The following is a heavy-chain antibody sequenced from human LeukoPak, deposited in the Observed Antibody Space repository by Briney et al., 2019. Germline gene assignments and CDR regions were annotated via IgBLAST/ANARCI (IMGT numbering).Heavy chain of an antibody. CDR2: ISSSGGST. CDR3: DKVGYVSDWPSYFDL. D-gene: IGHD6-19*01. V-gene: IGHV3-23*01. J-gene: IGHJ2*01. CDR1: GFTFSSYA. Sequence: GGSLRLSCAASGFTFSSYAMSWVRQAPGKGLEWVSSISSSGGSTYYADSVKGRFTISRDHSKKMLFLQMNSLRVEDTAVYHCDKVGYVSDWPSYFDLWGRGTLVTVSS.